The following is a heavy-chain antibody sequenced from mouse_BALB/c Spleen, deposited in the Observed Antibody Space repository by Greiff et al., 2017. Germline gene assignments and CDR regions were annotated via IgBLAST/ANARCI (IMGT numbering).Heavy chain of an antibody. CDR1: GYSFTSYW. Sequence: EVQLQQSGTVLARPGASVKMSCKASGYSFTSYWMHWVKQRPGQGLEWIAAIYPGNSDTSYNQKFKGKAKLTAVTSASTAYMELSSLTNEDSAVYYCTRSSMIAAGWFAYWGQGTLVTVSA. V-gene: IGHV1-5*01. CDR3: TRSSMIAAGWFAY. CDR2: IYPGNSDT. D-gene: IGHD2-3*01. J-gene: IGHJ3*01.